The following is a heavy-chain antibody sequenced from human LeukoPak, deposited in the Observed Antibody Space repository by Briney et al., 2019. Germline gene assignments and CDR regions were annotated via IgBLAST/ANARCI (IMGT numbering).Heavy chain of an antibody. D-gene: IGHD3-10*01. Sequence: ASVRVSCKASGYTFTSYDINWVRQAAGQGLEWMGWMNPNSGNTGYAQKFQGRITMARNTSISTAYMELSSLTSEDTAVYFCARRYDSGSYHLPHWGQGTLVTVSS. J-gene: IGHJ4*02. CDR2: MNPNSGNT. CDR1: GYTFTSYD. CDR3: ARRYDSGSYHLPH. V-gene: IGHV1-8*01.